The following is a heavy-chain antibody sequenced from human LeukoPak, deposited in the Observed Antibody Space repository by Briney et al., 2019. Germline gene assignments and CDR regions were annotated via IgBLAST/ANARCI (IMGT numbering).Heavy chain of an antibody. Sequence: PGGSLRLSCAASGFTFSSYAMSWVRQAPGKGLEWVSAISGSGGSTYDADSVKGRFTISRDNAKNSLYLQMNSLRAEDTALYYCAKERGYSYGFDYWGQGTLVTVSS. J-gene: IGHJ4*02. D-gene: IGHD5-18*01. CDR3: AKERGYSYGFDY. CDR1: GFTFSSYA. V-gene: IGHV3-23*01. CDR2: ISGSGGST.